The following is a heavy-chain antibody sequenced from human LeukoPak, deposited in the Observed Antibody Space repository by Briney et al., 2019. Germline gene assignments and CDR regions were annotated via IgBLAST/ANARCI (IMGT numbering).Heavy chain of an antibody. V-gene: IGHV3-21*04. CDR1: GFTFSSYN. Sequence: PGGSLRLSCAASGFTFSSYNMNWVRQAPGKGLEWVSSISSSSSYIYYTDSVKGRFTISRDNAKNSLYLQMNSLRAEDTALYYCAKDMRATSTMYYYYYMDVWGKGTTVTVSS. CDR3: AKDMRATSTMYYYYYMDV. D-gene: IGHD2-2*01. CDR2: ISSSSSYI. J-gene: IGHJ6*03.